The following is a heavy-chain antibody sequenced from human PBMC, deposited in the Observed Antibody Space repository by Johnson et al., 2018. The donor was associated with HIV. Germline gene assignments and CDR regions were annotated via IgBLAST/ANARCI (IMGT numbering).Heavy chain of an antibody. V-gene: IGHV3-30*04. CDR1: GFTSSNYA. Sequence: QVQLVESGGGVVQPGRSVRLSCAASGFTSSNYAMHWVRQAPGKGLEWVALISYDASNKYYADSVEGRFTISRDNSKNTLYLQMNSLRAEDTAVYYCARERDPQDAFDIWGQGTMVTVSS. CDR2: ISYDASNK. J-gene: IGHJ3*02. CDR3: ARERDPQDAFDI.